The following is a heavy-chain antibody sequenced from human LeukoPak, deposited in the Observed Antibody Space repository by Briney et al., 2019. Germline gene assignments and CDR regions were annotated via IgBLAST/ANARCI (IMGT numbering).Heavy chain of an antibody. Sequence: ASVKVSCKASGYTFTGYYMHWVRQAPGQGLEWMGWINPNSGGTNYAQKFQGRVTMTRDTSISTAYMELSRLRSDDTAVYYCARDSGVIAVALYYIDYWGQGTLVTVSS. J-gene: IGHJ4*02. CDR3: ARDSGVIAVALYYIDY. D-gene: IGHD6-19*01. V-gene: IGHV1-2*02. CDR1: GYTFTGYY. CDR2: INPNSGGT.